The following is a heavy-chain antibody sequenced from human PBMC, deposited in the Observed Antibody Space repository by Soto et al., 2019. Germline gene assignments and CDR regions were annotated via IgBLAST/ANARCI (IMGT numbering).Heavy chain of an antibody. V-gene: IGHV3-33*08. CDR3: ARSQYSSSWYPYDY. Sequence: GGSLRLSCAASGFTFSSYAMSWVRQAPGKGLEWVAVIYYDGSNKYYADSVKGRFTISRDNSKNTLYLQMNSLRAEDTAVFYCARSQYSSSWYPYDYWGQGALVTVSS. CDR1: GFTFSSYA. J-gene: IGHJ4*02. D-gene: IGHD6-13*01. CDR2: IYYDGSNK.